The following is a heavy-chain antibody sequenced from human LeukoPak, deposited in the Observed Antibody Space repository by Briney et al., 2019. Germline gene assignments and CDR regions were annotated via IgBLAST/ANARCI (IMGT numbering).Heavy chain of an antibody. CDR3: ASGNSGYPSH. V-gene: IGHV3-66*02. J-gene: IGHJ4*02. CDR1: GFTVSNNY. CDR2: IFPGGTT. D-gene: IGHD3-22*01. Sequence: GGSLRLSCAASGFTVSNNYMSWVRQAPGKGLEWVSVIFPGGTTYYADSVRGRFTISRDNSKNTVHLQMNSLRPEDTAVYYCASGNSGYPSHWGQGTLVTVSS.